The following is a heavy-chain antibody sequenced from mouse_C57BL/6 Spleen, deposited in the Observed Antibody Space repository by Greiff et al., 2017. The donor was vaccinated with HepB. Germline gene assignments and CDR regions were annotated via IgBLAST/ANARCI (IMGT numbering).Heavy chain of an antibody. J-gene: IGHJ3*01. CDR2: ISSGSSTI. CDR3: ARGLDGYYVPAWFAY. CDR1: GFTFSDYG. D-gene: IGHD2-3*01. V-gene: IGHV5-17*01. Sequence: EVQLVESGGGLVKPGGSLKLSCAASGFTFSDYGMHWVRQAPEKGLEWVAYISSGSSTIYYADTVKGRFTISRDNAKNTLFLQMTSLRSEDTAMYYWARGLDGYYVPAWFAYWGQGTLVTVAA.